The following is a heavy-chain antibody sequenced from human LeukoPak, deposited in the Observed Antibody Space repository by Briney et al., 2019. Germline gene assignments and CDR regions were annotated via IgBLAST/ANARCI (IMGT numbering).Heavy chain of an antibody. CDR3: ARLNWVPGSTWPKIDS. D-gene: IGHD6-13*01. CDR2: IYYSGST. V-gene: IGHV4-59*08. Sequence: PSETLSLTCTVSGGSISSYYWSWVRQPPGKGLEWIAYIYYSGSTNYNPSLKSRVTISLDTSKNQFSLNLSSVTAADTAVYYCARLNWVPGSTWPKIDSWGQGTLVTVSS. CDR1: GGSISSYY. J-gene: IGHJ4*02.